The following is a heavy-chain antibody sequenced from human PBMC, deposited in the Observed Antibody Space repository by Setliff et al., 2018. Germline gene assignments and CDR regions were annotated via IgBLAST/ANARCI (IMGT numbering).Heavy chain of an antibody. CDR3: AREVGYYDSSGYPDV. Sequence: LSLTCAVSGYSISSGYYWGWIRQPPGKGLEWIGSIYHSGSTYYNPSLKSRVTISVDTSKNQFSLKLSSVTAADTAVYYCAREVGYYDSSGYPDVWGKGTTVTVSS. CDR2: IYHSGST. V-gene: IGHV4-38-2*02. CDR1: GYSISSGYY. D-gene: IGHD3-22*01. J-gene: IGHJ6*04.